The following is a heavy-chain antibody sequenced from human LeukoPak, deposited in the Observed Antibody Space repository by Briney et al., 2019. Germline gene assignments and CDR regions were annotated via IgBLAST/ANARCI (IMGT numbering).Heavy chain of an antibody. J-gene: IGHJ4*02. CDR1: GFSFGSYA. CDR2: IWYDGTKE. D-gene: IGHD6-13*01. CDR3: AKDVAASGTNFDS. V-gene: IGHV3-30*02. Sequence: GGSLRLSCGASGFSFGSYAMQWVRQAPGKGLEWVAFIWYDGTKEYYADSVKGRFSVSRDNSENTVSLQMNSLRDDDSAVYYCAKDVAASGTNFDSWGQGTLVTVSS.